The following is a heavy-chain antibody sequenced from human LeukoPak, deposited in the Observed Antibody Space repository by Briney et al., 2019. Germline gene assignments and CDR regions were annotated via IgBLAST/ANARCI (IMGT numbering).Heavy chain of an antibody. CDR2: INAGNGNT. D-gene: IGHD6-19*01. Sequence: SVKVSCNASGYTFTSYAMHWVRQAPGQRLEWMGWINAGNGNTKYSQKFQGRVTITSDTSASTAYMELSSLRSEDTAVYYCARESVAVARENWFDPWGQGTLVTVSS. J-gene: IGHJ5*02. CDR1: GYTFTSYA. V-gene: IGHV1-3*01. CDR3: ARESVAVARENWFDP.